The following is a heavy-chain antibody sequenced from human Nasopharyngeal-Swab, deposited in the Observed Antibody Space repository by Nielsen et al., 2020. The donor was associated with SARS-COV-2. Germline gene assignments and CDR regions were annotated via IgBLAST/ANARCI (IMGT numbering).Heavy chain of an antibody. Sequence: SVTVSCKSTGYTFPSHRISWVRPAPAQGLEWMGWICAYNGNTKYAQKLQGRVTMTTDTSTRTAYMELRSLRSDDTAVYYCARENIVVVPAATYYYGMDGWGQGTTVTVSS. J-gene: IGHJ6*02. D-gene: IGHD2-2*01. CDR1: GYTFPSHR. CDR3: ARENIVVVPAATYYYGMDG. V-gene: IGHV1-18*01. CDR2: ICAYNGNT.